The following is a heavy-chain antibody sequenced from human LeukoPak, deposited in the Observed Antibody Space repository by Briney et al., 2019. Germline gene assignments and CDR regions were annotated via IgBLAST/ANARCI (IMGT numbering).Heavy chain of an antibody. Sequence: PSETLSLTCTVSGGSISSGDYYWSWIRQPPGKGLEWIGEINHSGSTNYNPSLKSRVTISVDTSKNQFSLKLSSVTAADTAVYYCARGNTMVRGVIDYFDYWGQGTLVTVSS. J-gene: IGHJ4*02. CDR2: INHSGST. CDR1: GGSISSGDYY. V-gene: IGHV4-61*08. CDR3: ARGNTMVRGVIDYFDY. D-gene: IGHD3-10*01.